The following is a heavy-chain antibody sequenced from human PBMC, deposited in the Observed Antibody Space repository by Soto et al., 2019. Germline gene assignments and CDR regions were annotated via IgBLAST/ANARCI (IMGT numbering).Heavy chain of an antibody. J-gene: IGHJ4*02. CDR2: IDPSDSQT. V-gene: IGHV5-10-1*01. Sequence: PGESLKISCKGSGYSFAGYWITWVRQKPGKGLEWMGRIDPSDSQTYYSPSFRGHITISATKSITTVFLQWSSLRASDTAMYYCARQIYDSDTGPNFQYYFDSWGQGTPVTVSS. CDR1: GYSFAGYW. CDR3: ARQIYDSDTGPNFQYYFDS. D-gene: IGHD3-22*01.